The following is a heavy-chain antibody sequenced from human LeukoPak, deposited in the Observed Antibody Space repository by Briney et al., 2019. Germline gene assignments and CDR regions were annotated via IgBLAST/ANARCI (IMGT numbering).Heavy chain of an antibody. D-gene: IGHD3-3*01. V-gene: IGHV3-21*01. CDR2: ISRSSSYI. CDR3: ARDSDGFLDY. CDR1: GFTFSSYS. J-gene: IGHJ4*02. Sequence: GGSLRLSCAASGFTFSSYSMNWVRQAPGKGLEWVSSISRSSSYIYYADSVKGRFTISRDNAKNSLYLQMNSLRAEDTAVYYCARDSDGFLDYWGQGTLVTVSS.